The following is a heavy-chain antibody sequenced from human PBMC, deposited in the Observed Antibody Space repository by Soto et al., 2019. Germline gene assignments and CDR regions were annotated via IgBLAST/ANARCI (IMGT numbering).Heavy chain of an antibody. J-gene: IGHJ4*02. CDR3: AIDRDDYGSGNYYNSIHF. V-gene: IGHV1-69*01. CDR1: GGIFSTYA. Sequence: QVQLVQSGAEVKKPGSSVKVSCKASGGIFSTYAISWLRQAPGQGLAWMGGIIPIFGTPNYAQRFQGRVTIPADESTSTAYMELSRLGSEDTAVSYCAIDRDDYGSGNYYNSIHFWGQGTIVIVSS. D-gene: IGHD3-10*01. CDR2: IIPIFGTP.